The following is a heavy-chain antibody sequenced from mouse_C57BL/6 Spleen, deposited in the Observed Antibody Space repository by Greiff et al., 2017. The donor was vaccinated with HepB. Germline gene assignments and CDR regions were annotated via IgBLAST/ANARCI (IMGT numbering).Heavy chain of an antibody. CDR3: ARHNYGSRIPAMDY. V-gene: IGHV5-12*01. Sequence: EVKLVESGGGLVQPGGSLKLSCAASGFTFSDYYMYWVRQTPEKRLEWVAYISNGGGSTYYPDTVKGRFTISRDNAKNTLYLQMSRLKSEDTAMYYCARHNYGSRIPAMDYWGQGTSVTVSS. CDR1: GFTFSDYY. D-gene: IGHD1-1*01. CDR2: ISNGGGST. J-gene: IGHJ4*01.